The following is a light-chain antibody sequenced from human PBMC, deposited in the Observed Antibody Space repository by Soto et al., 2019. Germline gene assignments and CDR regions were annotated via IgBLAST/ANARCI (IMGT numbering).Light chain of an antibody. V-gene: IGLV1-40*01. J-gene: IGLJ2*01. Sequence: QSVLTQPPSVSGAPGQRVTISCTGSSSNIGAGHVVHWYQQFPGRAPNLLIFGSSNRPSGVPDRFSGSKSGTSASLAITGLQAEDEADYYCQSYDNGLSASVFGGGTKRPS. CDR3: QSYDNGLSASV. CDR1: SSNIGAGHV. CDR2: GSS.